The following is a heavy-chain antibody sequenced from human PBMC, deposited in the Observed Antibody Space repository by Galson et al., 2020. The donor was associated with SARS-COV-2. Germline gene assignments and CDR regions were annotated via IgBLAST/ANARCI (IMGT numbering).Heavy chain of an antibody. V-gene: IGHV6-1*01. CDR1: GASVSSNRAD. J-gene: IGHJ4*02. CDR2: THYRSKWYN. CDR3: TRGIKIPRGGDFFDY. D-gene: IGHD2-2*02. Sequence: SQTLSLTCAISGASVSSNRADWTWIRQSPSRGLEWLGRTHYRSKWYNDYAVSVKSRISVNPDTSKNQFSLQLSSVTHEDTAVYYCTRGIKIPRGGDFFDYWGQGNLVIVSS.